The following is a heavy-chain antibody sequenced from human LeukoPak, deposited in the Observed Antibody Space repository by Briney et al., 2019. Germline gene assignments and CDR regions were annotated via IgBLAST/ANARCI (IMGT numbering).Heavy chain of an antibody. J-gene: IGHJ4*02. CDR2: INPNSGGT. D-gene: IGHD4-17*01. V-gene: IGHV1-2*02. CDR1: GYTFTGYY. Sequence: ASVKVSCKASGYTFTGYYMHWVRRAPGQGLEWMGWINPNSGGTNYAQKFQGRVTMTRDTSISTAYMELSRLRSDDTAVYYCARGNDYGDYFDYWGQGTLVTVSS. CDR3: ARGNDYGDYFDY.